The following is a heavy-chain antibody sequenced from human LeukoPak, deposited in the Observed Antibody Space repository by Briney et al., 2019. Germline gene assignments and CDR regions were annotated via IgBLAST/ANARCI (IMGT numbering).Heavy chain of an antibody. V-gene: IGHV1-46*01. Sequence: ASVKVSCKASGYTFTSYYMHWVRQAPGQGLEWMGIINPSGGSTSYAQKFQGRVTITRDTSISTAYMELSSLRSEDTAVYYCARANLGYYDSSGYYYFDYWGQGTLVTVSS. CDR1: GYTFTSYY. CDR2: INPSGGST. CDR3: ARANLGYYDSSGYYYFDY. J-gene: IGHJ4*02. D-gene: IGHD3-22*01.